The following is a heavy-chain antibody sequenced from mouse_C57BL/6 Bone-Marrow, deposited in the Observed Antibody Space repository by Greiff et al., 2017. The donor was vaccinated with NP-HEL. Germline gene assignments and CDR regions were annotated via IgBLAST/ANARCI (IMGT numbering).Heavy chain of an antibody. D-gene: IGHD1-1*01. J-gene: IGHJ2*01. CDR2: INPYNGGT. V-gene: IGHV1-19*01. CDR1: GYTFTDYY. CDR3: ARGFITTRFDY. Sequence: VQLKESGPVLVKPGASVKMSCKASGYTFTDYYMNWVKQSHGKSLEWIGVINPYNGGTSYNQKFKGKATLTVDKSSSTAYMELNSLTSEDSAVYYCARGFITTRFDYWGQGTTLTVSS.